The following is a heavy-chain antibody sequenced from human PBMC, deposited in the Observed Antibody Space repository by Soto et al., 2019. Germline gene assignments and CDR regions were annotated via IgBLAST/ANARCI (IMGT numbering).Heavy chain of an antibody. Sequence: EEQVSESGGALVQPGGSLRLSCAASGFNFNTFAMSWIRQAPGKGLEWVSHISSRGGSRDYADSVRGRFTISRDNSKNVLFLQMNSLRADDTATYYCAKDPPSPWTANWVDPWGKGTLVTVSS. CDR2: ISSRGGSR. CDR1: GFNFNTFA. D-gene: IGHD1-1*01. CDR3: AKDPPSPWTANWVDP. V-gene: IGHV3-23*01. J-gene: IGHJ5*02.